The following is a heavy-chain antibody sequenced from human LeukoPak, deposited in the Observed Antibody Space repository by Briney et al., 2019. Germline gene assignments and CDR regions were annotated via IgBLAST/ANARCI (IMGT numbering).Heavy chain of an antibody. CDR1: VFLFSRYA. D-gene: IGHD6-19*01. Sequence: SGGSLRLSCAASVFLFSRYATSWARQSPGKGLECVSSISGSGGSTYYADSVKGRFPISRDNSKNTLYLQMNSLRAEDTAVYYCAFSRAGIEEAALDYWGQGTLVTVSS. V-gene: IGHV3-23*01. CDR2: ISGSGGST. J-gene: IGHJ4*02. CDR3: AFSRAGIEEAALDY.